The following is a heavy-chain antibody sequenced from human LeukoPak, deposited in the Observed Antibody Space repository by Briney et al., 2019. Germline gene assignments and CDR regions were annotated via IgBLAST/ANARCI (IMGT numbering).Heavy chain of an antibody. J-gene: IGHJ4*02. CDR3: ARISSVYYVFDY. CDR2: IKQDGSEE. V-gene: IGHV3-7*01. Sequence: GGSLRLSCAASGFIFSNYWMSWVRLAPGRGLEWVANIKQDGSEEYYVDSVKGRFTISRDNAKNSMYLQMNSLRADDTAVYYCARISSVYYVFDYWGQGTPVTASS. D-gene: IGHD5/OR15-5a*01. CDR1: GFIFSNYW.